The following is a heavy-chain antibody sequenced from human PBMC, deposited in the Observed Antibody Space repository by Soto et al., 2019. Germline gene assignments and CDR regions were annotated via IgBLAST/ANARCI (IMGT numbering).Heavy chain of an antibody. CDR3: VKDVGYSCTY. Sequence: GGSLRLSCAASGFTFSTYAMNWVRQAPGKGLEWVSNIGGSGRNTYYAESVKGRFTIPRDNLKSTVHLQMSSLRAEDTALYYCVKDVGYSCTYWGQGTLVTVSS. CDR2: IGGSGRNT. J-gene: IGHJ4*01. V-gene: IGHV3-23*01. CDR1: GFTFSTYA. D-gene: IGHD1-26*01.